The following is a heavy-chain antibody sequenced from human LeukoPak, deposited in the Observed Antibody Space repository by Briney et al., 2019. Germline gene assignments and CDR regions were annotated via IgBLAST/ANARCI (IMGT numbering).Heavy chain of an antibody. CDR3: ARAYYYDSSGHFDY. V-gene: IGHV3-33*01. CDR2: IWYDGSSK. CDR1: GFTFSSYG. Sequence: GGSLRLSCAASGFTFSSYGMHWVRQAPGKGLEWVAVIWYDGSSKYYADSVKGRFTISRDNSKNTLYLQMNSLRAEDTAVYYCARAYYYDSSGHFDYWGQGTLVTVSS. J-gene: IGHJ4*02. D-gene: IGHD3-22*01.